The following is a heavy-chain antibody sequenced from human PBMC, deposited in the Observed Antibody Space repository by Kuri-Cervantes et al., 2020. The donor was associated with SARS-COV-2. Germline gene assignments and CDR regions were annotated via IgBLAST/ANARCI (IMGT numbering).Heavy chain of an antibody. CDR2: ISSSSSYI. Sequence: LSLTCAASGFTFSDYYMSWIRQAPGKGLEWVSYISSSSSYIYYADSVKGRFTISRDNAKNSLFLQMNSLRAEDTAVYYCARDWEPRDYYYYGMDVWGQGTTVTVSS. J-gene: IGHJ6*02. CDR3: ARDWEPRDYYYYGMDV. CDR1: GFTFSDYY. V-gene: IGHV3-11*05. D-gene: IGHD1-14*01.